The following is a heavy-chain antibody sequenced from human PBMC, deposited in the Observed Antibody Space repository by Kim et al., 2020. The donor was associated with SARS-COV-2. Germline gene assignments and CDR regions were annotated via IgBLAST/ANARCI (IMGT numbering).Heavy chain of an antibody. CDR3: ARVASDYYGMDV. Sequence: KYYADSGKGRFTISRDNSKNTLYLQMNSLRAEDTAVYYCARVASDYYGMDVWGQGTTVTVSS. D-gene: IGHD2-2*01. CDR2: K. J-gene: IGHJ6*02. V-gene: IGHV3-30*03.